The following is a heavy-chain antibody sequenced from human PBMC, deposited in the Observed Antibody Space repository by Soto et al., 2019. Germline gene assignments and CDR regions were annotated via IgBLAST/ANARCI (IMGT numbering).Heavy chain of an antibody. CDR2: INPTTTTT. Sequence: GASVKVSCKASENTFSTYSLHWVRQAPGQGLEWMGVINPTTTTTTDAQKFQGRVTMTRDTSTSTVFLELSSLRSGDTAVYYCARDLYSTSWYVRAFDMWGQGTMVNVSS. CDR3: ARDLYSTSWYVRAFDM. V-gene: IGHV1-46*03. J-gene: IGHJ3*02. CDR1: ENTFSTYS. D-gene: IGHD6-13*01.